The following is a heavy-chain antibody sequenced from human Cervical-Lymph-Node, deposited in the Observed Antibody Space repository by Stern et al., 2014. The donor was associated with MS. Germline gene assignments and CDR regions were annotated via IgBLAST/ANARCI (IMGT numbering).Heavy chain of an antibody. CDR3: ARADGSSWGSFDY. D-gene: IGHD6-13*01. CDR1: GYTFTGHY. CDR2: INPSTRDT. Sequence: QVKLVQAGAEVTKPGASVRVSCKASGYTFTGHYIHWVRQAPGQGLEWMGRINPSTRDTNSAQKIQGRVTMTRDPSITTASLDLSSPTSDDTAIYYCARADGSSWGSFDYWGQGTLITVSS. V-gene: IGHV1-2*06. J-gene: IGHJ4*02.